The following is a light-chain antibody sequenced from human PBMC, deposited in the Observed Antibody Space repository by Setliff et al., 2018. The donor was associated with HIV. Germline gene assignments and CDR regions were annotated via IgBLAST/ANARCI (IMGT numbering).Light chain of an antibody. Sequence: ALTQPRSVSGSPGQSVTISCTGTSSDVGSYNYVYWYQQHPGEAPELMIYDVTKRPSGVPDRFSGSKSGNTASLPISGLQAEDGAAYYCCSYAGSYTPVIFGGGTKVT. CDR1: SSDVGSYNY. CDR3: CSYAGSYTPVI. J-gene: IGLJ2*01. V-gene: IGLV2-11*01. CDR2: DVT.